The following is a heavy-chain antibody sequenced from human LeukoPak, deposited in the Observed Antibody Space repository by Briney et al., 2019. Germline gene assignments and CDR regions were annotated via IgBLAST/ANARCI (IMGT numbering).Heavy chain of an antibody. Sequence: NTGGSLRLSCAASGSTYRDYYMSWIRQAPEKGLEWVAYISSSGSTIYYADSVKGRFTISGDNAKNYLYLKMSSLSAEDTAVYYCARETVRGVIYWGQGTLVTVSS. D-gene: IGHD3-10*01. V-gene: IGHV3-11*04. CDR1: GSTYRDYY. CDR3: ARETVRGVIY. J-gene: IGHJ4*02. CDR2: ISSSGSTI.